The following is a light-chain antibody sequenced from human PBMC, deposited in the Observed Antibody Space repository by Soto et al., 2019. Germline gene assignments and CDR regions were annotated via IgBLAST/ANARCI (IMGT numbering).Light chain of an antibody. V-gene: IGKV3-15*01. CDR3: QQYNNWPPAYT. CDR1: QRISSN. J-gene: IGKJ2*01. CDR2: GAS. Sequence: IVMTQSPAPLSVSPRERATLSCRASQRISSNLAWYQQKPGQAPRLLIYGASTRATGIPERFSGSGSGTEFTLTISSLQSEDFAVYYCQQYNNWPPAYTFGQGTKVDIK.